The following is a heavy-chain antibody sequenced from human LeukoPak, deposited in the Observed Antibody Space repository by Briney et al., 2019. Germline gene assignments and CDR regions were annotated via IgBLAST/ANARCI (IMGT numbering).Heavy chain of an antibody. D-gene: IGHD6-13*01. CDR2: IIPIFGTA. CDR3: ARLRPGIAAAPDY. Sequence: GASVKVSCKASGYTFTSYDINWVRQAPGQGLEWMGGIIPIFGTANYAQKFQGRVTITADESTSTAYMELSSLRSEDTAVYYCARLRPGIAAAPDYWGQGTLVTVSS. J-gene: IGHJ4*02. CDR1: GYTFTSYD. V-gene: IGHV1-69*13.